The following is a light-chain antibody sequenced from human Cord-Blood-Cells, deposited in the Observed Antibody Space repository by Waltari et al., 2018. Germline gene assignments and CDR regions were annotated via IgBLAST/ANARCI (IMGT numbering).Light chain of an antibody. Sequence: DIVMTQSPDSLAVSLGERATINCKSSQSVLYSSNNKNYLAGYQQKPGQPPKLLRYWASTRESGVPDRFSGSGSGTDFTLTISSLPAEDVAVYYCQQYYSTPPTFGQGTKVEIK. J-gene: IGKJ1*01. CDR2: WAS. CDR3: QQYYSTPPT. CDR1: QSVLYSSNNKNY. V-gene: IGKV4-1*01.